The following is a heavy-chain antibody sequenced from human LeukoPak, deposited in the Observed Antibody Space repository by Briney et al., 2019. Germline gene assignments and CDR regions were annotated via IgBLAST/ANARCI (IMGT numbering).Heavy chain of an antibody. D-gene: IGHD6-19*01. CDR3: ARVLGKSSGWYYFDY. V-gene: IGHV3-23*01. J-gene: IGHJ4*02. CDR1: GFTFSSYA. CDR2: ISGSGGST. Sequence: GSLRLSCAASGFTFSSYAMSWVRQAPGKGLAWVSAISGSGGSTYYADSVKGRFTIYRDNSKNTLYLQMNSLRAEDTAVYYCARVLGKSSGWYYFDYWGQGTLVTVSS.